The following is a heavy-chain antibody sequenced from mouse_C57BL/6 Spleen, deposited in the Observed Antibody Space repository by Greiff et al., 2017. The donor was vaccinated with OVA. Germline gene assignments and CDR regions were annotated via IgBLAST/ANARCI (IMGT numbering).Heavy chain of an antibody. V-gene: IGHV1-69*01. CDR2: IDPSDSYT. CDR3: ARGLRRRDYYAMDY. Sequence: QVQLQQPGAELVMPGASVKLSCKASGYTFTSYWMHWVKQRPGQGLEWIGEIDPSDSYTNYNQKFKGKSTLTVDKSSSTAYMQLSSLTSEDSAVYYSARGLRRRDYYAMDYWGQGTSVTVSS. D-gene: IGHD2-2*01. CDR1: GYTFTSYW. J-gene: IGHJ4*01.